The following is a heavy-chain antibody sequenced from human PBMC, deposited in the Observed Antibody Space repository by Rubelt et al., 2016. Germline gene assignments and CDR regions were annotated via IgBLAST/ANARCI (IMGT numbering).Heavy chain of an antibody. J-gene: IGHJ4*02. CDR3: AKLPGRGEEDNFDS. Sequence: WVGRSRNKAKSYTTKYAAPVNGRFTISRDNSKNSLYLQMNSLKTEDTAIYYCAKLPGRGEEDNFDSWGQGTLVTVSS. CDR2: SRNKAKSYTT. V-gene: IGHV3-72*01. D-gene: IGHD7-27*01.